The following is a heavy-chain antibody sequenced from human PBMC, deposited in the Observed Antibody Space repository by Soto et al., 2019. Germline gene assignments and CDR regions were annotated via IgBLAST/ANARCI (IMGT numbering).Heavy chain of an antibody. CDR2: INTYNGNT. D-gene: IGHD3-10*01. CDR1: GYTFTGYF. CDR3: ARGVGSGTYYNQYNWFDP. V-gene: IGHV1-18*04. Sequence: ASVKVSCKASGYTFTGYFIHWVRQAPGQGLEWMGWINTYNGNTNHAQKLQGRVTMTTDTSTSTAYMELRSLRSDDTAVYYCARGVGSGTYYNQYNWFDPWGQGTLVTVSS. J-gene: IGHJ5*02.